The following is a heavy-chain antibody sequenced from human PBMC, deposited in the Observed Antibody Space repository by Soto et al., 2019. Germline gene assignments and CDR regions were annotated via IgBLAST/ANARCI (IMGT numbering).Heavy chain of an antibody. V-gene: IGHV1-69*13. Sequence: SVKVSCKASGGTFSSYAISWVRQAPGQGLEWMGGIIPIFGTANYAQKFQGRVMITADESTSTAYMELSSLRSEDTAVYYCASIVVVPAAITLFYYGMDVWGQGTTVTVSS. D-gene: IGHD2-2*01. CDR3: ASIVVVPAAITLFYYGMDV. CDR2: IIPIFGTA. CDR1: GGTFSSYA. J-gene: IGHJ6*02.